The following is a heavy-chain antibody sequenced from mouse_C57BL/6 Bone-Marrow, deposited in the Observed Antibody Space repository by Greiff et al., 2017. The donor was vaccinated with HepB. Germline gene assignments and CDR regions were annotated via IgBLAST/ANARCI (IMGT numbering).Heavy chain of an antibody. Sequence: QVQLQQPGAELVMPGASVKLSCKASGYTFTSYWMHWVKQRPGQGLEWIGEIDPSDSYTNYNQKFKGKSTLTVDKSSSTAYMQLSSLTSEDSAVYYCARALYYDYDGGFAYWGQGTLVTVSA. CDR1: GYTFTSYW. CDR3: ARALYYDYDGGFAY. V-gene: IGHV1-69*01. J-gene: IGHJ3*01. CDR2: IDPSDSYT. D-gene: IGHD2-4*01.